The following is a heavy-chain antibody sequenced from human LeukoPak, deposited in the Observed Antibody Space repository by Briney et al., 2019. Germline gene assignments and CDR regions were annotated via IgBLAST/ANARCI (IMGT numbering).Heavy chain of an antibody. Sequence: ASVKVSCKASGYTFTGYYMHWVRQAPGQGLEWMGWINPNSGGTNYAQKLQGRVTMTRDTSISTAYMELSRLRSDDTAVYYCASPSWNYYDSSGHDAFDIWGQGTMVTVSS. D-gene: IGHD3-22*01. J-gene: IGHJ3*02. CDR2: INPNSGGT. CDR1: GYTFTGYY. V-gene: IGHV1-2*02. CDR3: ASPSWNYYDSSGHDAFDI.